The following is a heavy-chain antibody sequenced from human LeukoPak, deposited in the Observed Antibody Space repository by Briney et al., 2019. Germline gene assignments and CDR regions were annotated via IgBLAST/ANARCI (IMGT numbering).Heavy chain of an antibody. CDR2: INHSGST. D-gene: IGHD3-16*02. CDR1: GGSFSGYY. CDR3: ARFSYDYVWGSYRSVHFDY. Sequence: SETLSLTCAVYGGSFSGYYWSWIRQPPGKGLEWIGEINHSGSTNYNPSLKSRVTISVDTSKNQFSLKLSSVTAADTAVYCCARFSYDYVWGSYRSVHFDYWGQGTLVIVSS. V-gene: IGHV4-34*01. J-gene: IGHJ4*02.